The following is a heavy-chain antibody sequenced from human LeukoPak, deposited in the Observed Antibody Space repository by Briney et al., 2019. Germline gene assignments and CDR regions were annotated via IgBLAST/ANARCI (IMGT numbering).Heavy chain of an antibody. CDR1: GYTLAELS. CDR3: ATDLGPCGGDCYSGLPFDY. V-gene: IGHV1-24*01. Sequence: RASVKVSCKVSGYTLAELSMHWVRQAPGKGLEWMGGFDPEDGETIYAQKFQGRVTMTEDTSTDTAYMELSSLRSEDTAVYYCATDLGPCGGDCYSGLPFDYWGQGTLVTVSS. CDR2: FDPEDGET. J-gene: IGHJ4*02. D-gene: IGHD2-21*02.